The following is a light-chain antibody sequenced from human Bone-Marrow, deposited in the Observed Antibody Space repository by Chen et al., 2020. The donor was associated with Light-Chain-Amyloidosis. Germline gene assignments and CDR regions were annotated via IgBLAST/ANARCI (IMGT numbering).Light chain of an antibody. V-gene: IGLV3-21*02. Sequence: YLLTQPSSVPVAPGPTATIACGGNNIGSTSLHWYQQTPGQAPLLVVYDDSDRPSGIPERLSGSNSGNTATLTISRVEAGDEADYYCQVWDRSSDRPVFGGGTKLTVL. CDR3: QVWDRSSDRPV. CDR1: NIGSTS. J-gene: IGLJ3*02. CDR2: DDS.